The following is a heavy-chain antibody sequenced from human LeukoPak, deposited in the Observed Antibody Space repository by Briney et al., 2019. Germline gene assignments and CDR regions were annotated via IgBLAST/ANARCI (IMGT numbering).Heavy chain of an antibody. V-gene: IGHV3-21*01. Sequence: GGSLRLSCAASGFTFSSYSMNWVRQAPGKGLEWVSSISSSSSYIYYADSVKGRFTISRDNAKNSLYLQMNSLRAEDTAVYYCARAHPRYYYDFWGQGTLVTVSS. J-gene: IGHJ4*02. CDR2: ISSSSSYI. D-gene: IGHD1-14*01. CDR1: GFTFSSYS. CDR3: ARAHPRYYYDF.